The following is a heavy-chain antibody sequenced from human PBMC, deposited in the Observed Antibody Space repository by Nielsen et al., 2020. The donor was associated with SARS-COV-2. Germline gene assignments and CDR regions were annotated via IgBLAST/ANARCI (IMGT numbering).Heavy chain of an antibody. Sequence: GGSLRLSCAASGFTFSSYAMHWVRQAPGKGLEWVAVISYDGSNKYYADSVKGRFTISRDNSKNTLYLQMNSLRAEDTAVYYCARETTAGYYYYGMDVWGQGTTVTVSS. CDR1: GFTFSSYA. CDR3: ARETTAGYYYYGMDV. V-gene: IGHV3-30*04. D-gene: IGHD1-14*01. CDR2: ISYDGSNK. J-gene: IGHJ6*02.